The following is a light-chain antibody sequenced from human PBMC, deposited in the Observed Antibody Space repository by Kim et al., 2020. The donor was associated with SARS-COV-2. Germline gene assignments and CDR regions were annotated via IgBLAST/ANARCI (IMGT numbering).Light chain of an antibody. V-gene: IGLV1-51*01. CDR1: SSNIGNNY. CDR2: DNN. J-gene: IGLJ1*01. Sequence: QKVTISCSGSSSNIGNNYLSWYQQLPGTAPKLLIYDNNKRPSGIPDRFSGSKSGTSATLGITGLQTGDEADYFCGTWDSSLSVNYVFGTGTKVTVL. CDR3: GTWDSSLSVNYV.